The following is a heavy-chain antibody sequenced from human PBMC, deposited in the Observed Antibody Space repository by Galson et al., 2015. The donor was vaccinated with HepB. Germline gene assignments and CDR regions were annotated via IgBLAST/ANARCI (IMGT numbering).Heavy chain of an antibody. CDR2: IYPGDSDT. J-gene: IGHJ4*02. CDR3: ARPPDYYDSSGYDYYFDY. V-gene: IGHV5-51*03. D-gene: IGHD3-22*01. Sequence: QSGAEVKKPGKSLKISCKGSGYSFTSYWIGWVRQMPGKGLEWMGIIYPGDSDTRYSPSFQGQVTISADKSISTAYLQWSSLKASDTAMYYCARPPDYYDSSGYDYYFDYWGQGTLVTVSS. CDR1: GYSFTSYW.